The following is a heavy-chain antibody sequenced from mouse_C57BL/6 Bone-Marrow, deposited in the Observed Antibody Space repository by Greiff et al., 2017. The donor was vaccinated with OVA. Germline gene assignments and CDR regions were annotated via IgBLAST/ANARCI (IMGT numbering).Heavy chain of an antibody. CDR3: ERYRRRSCFDD. D-gene: IGHD5-1*01. Sequence: QVQLQQPGPELVKPGASVKLSCKASGYTFTSYCMHWVKQRPGQGLEWIGMIHPNSGSTSYNEKFKSKATLTVDKSSSPAYMELRSLTSEDSAVYYSERYRRRSCFDDWGQGTLVTVSS. V-gene: IGHV1-64*01. J-gene: IGHJ3*01. CDR1: GYTFTSYC. CDR2: IHPNSGST.